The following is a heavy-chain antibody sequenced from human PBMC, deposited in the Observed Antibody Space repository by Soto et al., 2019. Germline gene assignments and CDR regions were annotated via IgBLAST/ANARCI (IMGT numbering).Heavy chain of an antibody. D-gene: IGHD1-1*01. CDR3: ANKLGTTGGNYFDP. CDR2: ILSTGGTT. Sequence: EVQLLESGGGLVQPGGSLRLSCAASGFTFSNYNMNWVRQAPGKGLEWVSTILSTGGTTYYADSVKGRFTISRDNSKNTLYLQMDSLRAEDTAVYYCANKLGTTGGNYFDPWGQGTLVTVSS. V-gene: IGHV3-23*01. J-gene: IGHJ5*02. CDR1: GFTFSNYN.